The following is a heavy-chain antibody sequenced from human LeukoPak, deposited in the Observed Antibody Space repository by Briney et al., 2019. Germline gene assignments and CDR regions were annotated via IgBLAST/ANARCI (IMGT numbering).Heavy chain of an antibody. J-gene: IGHJ5*02. CDR3: ARGLASSNWPHWFDP. Sequence: QPGGSLRLSCAASGFTFSNYEMNWVRQAPGKGLEWVSYISAIDSTTYYADSVKGRFTISRDNAKNSLYLQMSSLRVEDTAVYHCARGLASSNWPHWFDPWGQGTLVSVSS. V-gene: IGHV3-48*03. CDR1: GFTFSNYE. D-gene: IGHD6-13*01. CDR2: ISAIDSTT.